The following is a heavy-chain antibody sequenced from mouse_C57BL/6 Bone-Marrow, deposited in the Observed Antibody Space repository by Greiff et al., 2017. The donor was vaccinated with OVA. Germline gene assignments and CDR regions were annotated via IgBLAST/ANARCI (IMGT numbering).Heavy chain of an antibody. V-gene: IGHV14-4*01. CDR3: TPGGDYDGWFAY. Sequence: VQLQQSGAELVRPGASVKLSCTASGFNITDDYMHWVKQRPEQGLEWIGWIDPENGDTEYASKFQGKATITADTSSNTAYLQLSSLTSEDTAVYYCTPGGDYDGWFAYWGQGTLVTLSA. CDR1: GFNITDDY. CDR2: IDPENGDT. D-gene: IGHD2-4*01. J-gene: IGHJ3*01.